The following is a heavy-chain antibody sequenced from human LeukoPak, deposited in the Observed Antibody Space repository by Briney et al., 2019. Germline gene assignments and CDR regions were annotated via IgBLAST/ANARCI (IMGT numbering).Heavy chain of an antibody. Sequence: PSETLSLTCAVSGYSISSGYYWGWIRQPPGKGLEWIGTFHHPGTTYYNPSLSSRVTISVDTSKNQFSLRLNSVTAADTAVYLCARDPGYTANWNYFDYWGQGALVTVSS. D-gene: IGHD1-20*01. J-gene: IGHJ4*02. CDR2: FHHPGTT. V-gene: IGHV4-38-2*02. CDR1: GYSISSGYY. CDR3: ARDPGYTANWNYFDY.